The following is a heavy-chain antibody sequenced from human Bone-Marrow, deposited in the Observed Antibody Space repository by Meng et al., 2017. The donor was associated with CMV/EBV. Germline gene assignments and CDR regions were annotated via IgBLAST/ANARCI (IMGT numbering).Heavy chain of an antibody. Sequence: CAVYGGTFSEHHWTWIRRPPGKGLEWIGEIDHRGATKYNPSLKSRVAISVDTSKSQFSLVLRSVTAADVAMYYCARGPTGSGWSFDLWGQGTLVTVSS. D-gene: IGHD6-19*01. V-gene: IGHV4-34*01. CDR3: ARGPTGSGWSFDL. CDR1: GGTFSEHH. CDR2: IDHRGAT. J-gene: IGHJ5*02.